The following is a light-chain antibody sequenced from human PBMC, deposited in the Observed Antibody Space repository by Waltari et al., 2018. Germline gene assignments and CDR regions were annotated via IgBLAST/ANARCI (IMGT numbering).Light chain of an antibody. CDR3: QQFDTPLS. Sequence: DIQMTQSPPSLSASVGDRVTITCQASQDIRNYLNWYQQKAGKAPKHLIYDASKLETGVPSRFSGSGSGTDFTFTISSLQPEDIATYYCQQFDTPLSFGGGTKVEIK. J-gene: IGKJ4*01. V-gene: IGKV1-33*01. CDR1: QDIRNY. CDR2: DAS.